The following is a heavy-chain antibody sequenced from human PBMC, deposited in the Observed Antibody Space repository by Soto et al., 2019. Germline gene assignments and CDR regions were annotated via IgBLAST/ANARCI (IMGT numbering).Heavy chain of an antibody. CDR3: AKSPVEAGSHPRYYYYGMDV. CDR1: GFTFSSYG. CDR2: ISYDGSNK. J-gene: IGHJ6*02. Sequence: QVQLVESGGGVVQPGRSLRLSCAASGFTFSSYGMHWVRQAPGKGLEWVAVISYDGSNKYYADSVKGRFTISRDNSKNTLYLQMNSLRAEDTAVYYCAKSPVEAGSHPRYYYYGMDVWGQVTTVTVSS. D-gene: IGHD6-13*01. V-gene: IGHV3-30*18.